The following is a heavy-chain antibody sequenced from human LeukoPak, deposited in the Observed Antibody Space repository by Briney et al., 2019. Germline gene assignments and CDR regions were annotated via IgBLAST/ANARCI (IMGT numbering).Heavy chain of an antibody. CDR1: GYTFTSYY. CDR2: INPSGGST. D-gene: IGHD2-15*01. CDR3: AREHCSGGSCLGRGNWFDP. J-gene: IGHJ5*02. V-gene: IGHV1-46*01. Sequence: APVKVSCKASGYTFTSYYMHWVRQAPGQGLKWMGIINPSGGSTNYAQKFQGRVTITADKSTSTAYMELSSLRSEDTAVYYCAREHCSGGSCLGRGNWFDPWGQGTLVTVSS.